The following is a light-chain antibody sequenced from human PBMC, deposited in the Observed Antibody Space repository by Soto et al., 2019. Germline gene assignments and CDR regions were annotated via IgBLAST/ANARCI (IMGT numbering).Light chain of an antibody. CDR2: GAS. J-gene: IGKJ1*01. CDR3: LQYVSSPWT. CDR1: QTVGGRY. V-gene: IGKV3-20*01. Sequence: EIVLTQSAATVSLSPGEMATLSCRASQTVGGRYLAWFQQRPGQTPRLLIYGASTRAAGVPDRFSGSGSGTDFSLTIYRLEPEDFAVYYCLQYVSSPWTFGQGTKVEV.